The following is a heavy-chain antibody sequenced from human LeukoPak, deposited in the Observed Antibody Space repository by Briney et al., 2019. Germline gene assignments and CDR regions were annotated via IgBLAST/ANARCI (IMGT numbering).Heavy chain of an antibody. Sequence: GGSLRLSCAASGFTFSSYWTSWVRQAPGKGLEWVANIKQDGSEKYYVDSVKGRFTISRDNAKNSLYLQMNSLRAEDTAVYYCARLSGDFDYWGQGTLVTVSS. J-gene: IGHJ4*02. D-gene: IGHD3-10*01. CDR3: ARLSGDFDY. CDR2: IKQDGSEK. V-gene: IGHV3-7*03. CDR1: GFTFSSYW.